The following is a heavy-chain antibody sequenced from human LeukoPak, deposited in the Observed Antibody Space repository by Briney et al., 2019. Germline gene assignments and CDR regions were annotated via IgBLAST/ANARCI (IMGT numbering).Heavy chain of an antibody. D-gene: IGHD3-22*01. J-gene: IGHJ4*02. Sequence: GGSLRLSCAASGFTVSSNYMSWVRQAPGKGLEWVSVIYSGGSTYYADSVKGRFTISRDNSKNTLYLQMNSLRAEDTALYYCARYDNSGYEAFDYWGQGTLVTVSS. V-gene: IGHV3-53*05. CDR2: IYSGGST. CDR1: GFTVSSNY. CDR3: ARYDNSGYEAFDY.